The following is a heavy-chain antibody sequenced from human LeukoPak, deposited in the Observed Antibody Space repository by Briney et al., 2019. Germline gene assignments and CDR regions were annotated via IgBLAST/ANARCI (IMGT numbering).Heavy chain of an antibody. D-gene: IGHD3-22*01. CDR3: ARRDSSGYHEY. J-gene: IGHJ4*02. V-gene: IGHV5-51*01. Sequence: GESLKISCKGSGYSFTSYWVAWVRQMPGKGLEWMGIIFPGDSDTRYSPSFQGQVTITADKSISTVYLQWSSLKASDTATYYCARRDSSGYHEYWGQGTLVAVSS. CDR1: GYSFTSYW. CDR2: IFPGDSDT.